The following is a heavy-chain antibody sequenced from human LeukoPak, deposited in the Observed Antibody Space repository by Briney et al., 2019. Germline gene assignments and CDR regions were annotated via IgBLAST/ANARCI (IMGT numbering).Heavy chain of an antibody. D-gene: IGHD3-16*02. Sequence: GSLRLSCAASGFTFSHYGMTWIRQPPGKGLEWIANVYYSGTTNIHPSLKSRLIVSLDMSKNKFSLNLTSVTAADTAVYYCARSIYNDQGTFDYWGQGAPVTVSS. J-gene: IGHJ4*02. CDR3: ARSIYNDQGTFDY. V-gene: IGHV4-59*01. CDR1: GFTFSHYG. CDR2: VYYSGTT.